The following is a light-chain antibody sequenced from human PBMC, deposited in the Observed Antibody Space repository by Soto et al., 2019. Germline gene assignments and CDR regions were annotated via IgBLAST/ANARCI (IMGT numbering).Light chain of an antibody. CDR3: GAWDDSLSVVV. J-gene: IGLJ2*01. V-gene: IGLV1-51*02. CDR1: SSNIGSNL. Sequence: QSVLTQPPSVSAAPAQKVTISCSGSSSNIGSNLVSWYQQLPGTAPKLLIYENNKRPSGIPDRFSGSRSGTSATLGITGLQTGDEADYYCGAWDDSLSVVVFGGGTKVTVL. CDR2: ENN.